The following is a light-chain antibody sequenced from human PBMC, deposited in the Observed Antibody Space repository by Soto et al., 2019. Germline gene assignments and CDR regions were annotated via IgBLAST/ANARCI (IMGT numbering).Light chain of an antibody. CDR2: EVV. CDR1: KNDIGVYDF. V-gene: IGLV2-8*01. CDR3: LSYDSSLNGWV. Sequence: QSALTQPPSASGSPGQSVTISCSGTKNDIGVYDFVSWYQHHPGKAPRLIIYEVVQRPSGVPDRFSGSKSGTSASLAITVLQAEDEADYYCLSYDSSLNGWVFGGGTKVTVL. J-gene: IGLJ3*02.